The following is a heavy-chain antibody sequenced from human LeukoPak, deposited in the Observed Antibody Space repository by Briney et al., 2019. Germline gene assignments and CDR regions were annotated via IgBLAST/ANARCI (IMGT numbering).Heavy chain of an antibody. CDR3: ASLGYSSSWYNDY. V-gene: IGHV1-2*06. CDR1: GYTFTGYY. J-gene: IGHJ4*02. CDR2: INPNSGGT. D-gene: IGHD6-13*01. Sequence: RASVKVSCKASGYTFTGYYMHWVRQAPGQGLEWMGRINPNSGGTNYAQKFQGRVTMTRDTSTSTVYMELSSLRSEDTAVYYCASLGYSSSWYNDYWGQGTLVTVSS.